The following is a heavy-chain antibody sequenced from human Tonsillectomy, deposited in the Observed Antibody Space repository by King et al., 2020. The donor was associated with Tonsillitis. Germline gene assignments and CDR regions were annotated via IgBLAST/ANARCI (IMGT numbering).Heavy chain of an antibody. D-gene: IGHD6-6*01. J-gene: IGHJ4*02. Sequence: QLVQSGGGLVQPGGSLRLSCTASGFPFSSYAMSWVRQAPGKGLEWISAISAGGGSSYYADSVKGRFTISRDNSKNTLYLQMNTLRADDTAVYYCASSSAKYYWGQGTLVTVSS. CDR3: ASSSAKYY. CDR1: GFPFSSYA. CDR2: ISAGGGSS. V-gene: IGHV3-23*04.